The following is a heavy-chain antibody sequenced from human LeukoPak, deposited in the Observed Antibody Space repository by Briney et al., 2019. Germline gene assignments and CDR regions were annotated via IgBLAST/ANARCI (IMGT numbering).Heavy chain of an antibody. J-gene: IGHJ4*02. CDR2: ISGSGGST. D-gene: IGHD6-13*01. CDR3: AKVDGSSWYSYYFDY. CDR1: GFTFSSYA. Sequence: PGGSLRLSCAASGFTFSSYAMSWVRQAPGKGLEWVSAISGSGGSTYYADSVKGRFTISRDNSKNTLYLQMNSLRAEDTAVYYCAKVDGSSWYSYYFDYWGQGTLVTVSS. V-gene: IGHV3-23*01.